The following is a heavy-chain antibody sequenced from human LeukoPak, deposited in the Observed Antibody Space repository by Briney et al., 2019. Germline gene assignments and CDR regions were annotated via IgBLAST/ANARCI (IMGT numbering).Heavy chain of an antibody. CDR1: GGSISSSNW. V-gene: IGHV4-4*02. D-gene: IGHD2-21*02. CDR2: IYHSGST. CDR3: AVYCGGDCYSGVNNWFDP. Sequence: PSGTLSPTCAVSGGSISSSNWWSWVRQPPGKGLEWIGEIYHSGSTNYNPSLKSRVTISVDKSKNQFSLKLSSVTAADTAVYYCAVYCGGDCYSGVNNWFDPWGQGTLVTVSS. J-gene: IGHJ5*02.